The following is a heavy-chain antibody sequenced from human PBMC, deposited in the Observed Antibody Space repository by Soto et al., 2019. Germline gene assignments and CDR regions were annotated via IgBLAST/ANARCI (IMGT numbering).Heavy chain of an antibody. Sequence: PSETLSLTCAVYGGSFSGYYWSWIRQPPGKGLEWIGSIYYSGSTYYNPSLKSRVTISVDTSKNQFSLKLSSVTAADTAVYYCARHQNYGSGSFDYWGQGTLVTVSS. J-gene: IGHJ4*02. D-gene: IGHD3-10*01. CDR2: IYYSGST. V-gene: IGHV4-34*01. CDR3: ARHQNYGSGSFDY. CDR1: GGSFSGYY.